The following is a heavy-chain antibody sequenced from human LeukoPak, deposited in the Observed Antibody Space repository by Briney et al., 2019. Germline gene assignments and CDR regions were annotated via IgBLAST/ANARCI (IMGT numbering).Heavy chain of an antibody. V-gene: IGHV1-2*06. Sequence: GASVKVSCKASGYTFTGYYMHWVRQAPGQGLEWMGRINPNSGGTNYAQKFQGRVTMTRDTSISTAYMELSRLRSDNTAVYYCARAKGRYYYDSSGYYLRDIFDYWGQGTLVTVSS. CDR1: GYTFTGYY. D-gene: IGHD3-22*01. J-gene: IGHJ4*02. CDR3: ARAKGRYYYDSSGYYLRDIFDY. CDR2: INPNSGGT.